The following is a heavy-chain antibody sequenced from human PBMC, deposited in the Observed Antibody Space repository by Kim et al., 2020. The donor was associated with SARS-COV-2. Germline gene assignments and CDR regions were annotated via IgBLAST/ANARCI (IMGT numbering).Heavy chain of an antibody. J-gene: IGHJ4*02. V-gene: IGHV4-34*01. CDR2: INHSGST. CDR1: GGSFSGYY. CDR3: ARDLTHGLDY. Sequence: SETLSLTCAVYGGSFSGYYWSWIRQPPGKGLEGIGEINHSGSTNYNPSLKSRVTISVDTSKNQFSLKLSSVTAADTAVYYCARDLTHGLDYWGQGTLVTVSS.